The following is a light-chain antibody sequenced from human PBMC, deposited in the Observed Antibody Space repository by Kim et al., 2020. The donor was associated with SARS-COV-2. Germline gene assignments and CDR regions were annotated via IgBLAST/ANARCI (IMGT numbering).Light chain of an antibody. Sequence: GQSVTISYTGNSSDVGSYNRVSWYQQPPGTAPKLMIYEVSNRPSGVPDRFSGSKSGNTASLTISGLQAEDEADYYCSSYTSSSTRVFGGGTQLTVL. J-gene: IGLJ3*02. CDR2: EVS. CDR3: SSYTSSSTRV. V-gene: IGLV2-18*02. CDR1: SSDVGSYNR.